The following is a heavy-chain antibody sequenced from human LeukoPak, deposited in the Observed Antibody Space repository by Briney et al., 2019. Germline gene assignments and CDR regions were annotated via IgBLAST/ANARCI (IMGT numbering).Heavy chain of an antibody. V-gene: IGHV4-59*01. Sequence: PSETLSLTCTVSGGSISSYYWSWIRQPPGKGLEWIGYIYYSGSTNYNPSLKSRVTISVDTSKNQFSPKLSSVTAADKAVYYCARVFYDFWSGYYYYYMDVWGKGTTVTVSS. D-gene: IGHD3-3*01. J-gene: IGHJ6*03. CDR3: ARVFYDFWSGYYYYYMDV. CDR2: IYYSGST. CDR1: GGSISSYY.